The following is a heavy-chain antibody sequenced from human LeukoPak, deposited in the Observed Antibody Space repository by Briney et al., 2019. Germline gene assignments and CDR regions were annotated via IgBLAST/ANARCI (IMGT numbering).Heavy chain of an antibody. CDR1: GFTYSSYA. CDR3: AKGYYYDSSGYAGRTSDAFDI. Sequence: GGSLRLSCAASGFTYSSYAMSWVRQAPGKGLEWVSAISGSGGSTYYADSVKGRFTISRDNSKNTLYLQMNSLRAEDTAVYYCAKGYYYDSSGYAGRTSDAFDIWGQGTMVTVSS. CDR2: ISGSGGST. D-gene: IGHD3-22*01. J-gene: IGHJ3*02. V-gene: IGHV3-23*01.